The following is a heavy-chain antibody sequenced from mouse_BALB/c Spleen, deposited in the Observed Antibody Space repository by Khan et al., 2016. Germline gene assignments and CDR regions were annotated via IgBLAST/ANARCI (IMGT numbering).Heavy chain of an antibody. CDR3: DSLLLRFHC. CDR1: GFNIKDTY. Sequence: VQLQQSGAELVKPGASVKLSCTTSGFNIKDTYMHWVKQRPEQGLEWIGRIDPANGNTKYDPKFQGKATITADTSSNTDYLQLSSLTSGDTAVYYCDSLLLRFHCWGQGTTLTVSS. J-gene: IGHJ2*01. D-gene: IGHD1-1*01. V-gene: IGHV14-3*02. CDR2: IDPANGNT.